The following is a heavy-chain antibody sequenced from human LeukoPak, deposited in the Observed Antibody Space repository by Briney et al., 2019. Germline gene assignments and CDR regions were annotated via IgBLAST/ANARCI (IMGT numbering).Heavy chain of an antibody. D-gene: IGHD1-1*01. J-gene: IGHJ3*02. CDR3: ANQLVSDAFDI. CDR1: GGSISSSSYY. Sequence: SETLSLTCTVSGGSISSSSYYWGWIRQPPGKGLEWIGSIYYSGSTYYNPPLKSRVTISVDTSKNQFSLKLSSVTAADTAVYYCANQLVSDAFDIWGQGTMVTVSS. CDR2: IYYSGST. V-gene: IGHV4-39*07.